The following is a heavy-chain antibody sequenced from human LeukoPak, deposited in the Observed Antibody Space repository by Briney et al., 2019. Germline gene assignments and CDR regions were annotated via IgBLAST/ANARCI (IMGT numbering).Heavy chain of an antibody. Sequence: PGGSLRLSCAASGFTFSSSAMSWVRQVPGKGLEWVSGISASGGSTSYADSVRGRFTISRDNSKNTLYLQMNSLRAEDTAVYYCAKDGGMHDYGDYFDYDYWGQGTLVTVSS. CDR3: AKDGGMHDYGDYFDYDY. V-gene: IGHV3-23*01. J-gene: IGHJ4*02. CDR2: ISASGGST. CDR1: GFTFSSSA. D-gene: IGHD4-17*01.